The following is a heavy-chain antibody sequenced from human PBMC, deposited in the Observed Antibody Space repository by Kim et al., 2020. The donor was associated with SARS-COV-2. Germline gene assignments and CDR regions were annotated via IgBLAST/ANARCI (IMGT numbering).Heavy chain of an antibody. CDR2: ISDDGSNK. D-gene: IGHD3-10*01. CDR1: GFTFSSYA. Sequence: GGSLRLSCAASGFTFSSYAMHWVRQAPGKGLEWVAVISDDGSNKYYADSVKGRITISRDNSKNTLYLQMNSLRAEDTAVYYCARDGPYYDYYGSGSYYPRDAFDIRGRGTMLTDSS. V-gene: IGHV3-30*04. CDR3: ARDGPYYDYYGSGSYYPRDAFDI. J-gene: IGHJ3*02.